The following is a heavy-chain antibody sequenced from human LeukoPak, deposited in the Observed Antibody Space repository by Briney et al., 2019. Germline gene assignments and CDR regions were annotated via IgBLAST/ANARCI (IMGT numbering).Heavy chain of an antibody. CDR2: IIPIFGTA. J-gene: IGHJ4*02. Sequence: GASVKVSCKASGGTFSSYAISWVRQAPGQGLEWMGGIIPIFGTANYAQKFQGRVTITTDESTSTAYMELGGLRSDDTAVYYCARDHNWNPLVYWGQGTLVTVSS. D-gene: IGHD1-20*01. CDR3: ARDHNWNPLVY. V-gene: IGHV1-69*05. CDR1: GGTFSSYA.